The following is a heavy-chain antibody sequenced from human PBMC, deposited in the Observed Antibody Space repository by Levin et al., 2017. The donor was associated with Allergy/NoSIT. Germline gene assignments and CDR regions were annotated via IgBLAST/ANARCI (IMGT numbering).Heavy chain of an antibody. J-gene: IGHJ5*01. CDR2: IYTTGTT. V-gene: IGHV4-4*07. D-gene: IGHD1-26*01. Sequence: GSLRLSCTVSGGSISNYFWSWIRQPAGKGLEWIGRIYTTGTTNYNPSLKSRVTMSVDTSKNQFSLKLSSVTAADTAVYYCARERRGGSTFLDSWGQGTLVTVSS. CDR3: ARERRGGSTFLDS. CDR1: GGSISNYF.